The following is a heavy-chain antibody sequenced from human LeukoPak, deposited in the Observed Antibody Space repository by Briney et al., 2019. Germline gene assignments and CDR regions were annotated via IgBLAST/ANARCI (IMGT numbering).Heavy chain of an antibody. V-gene: IGHV4-38-2*02. J-gene: IGHJ3*02. CDR2: IYYSGST. D-gene: IGHD1-14*01. CDR1: GYSISSGYY. CDR3: ARKPGGDAFDI. Sequence: SETLSLTCTVSGYSISSGYYWGWIRQPPGKGLEWIGYIYYSGSTNYNPSLKSRVTISVDTSKNQFSLKLSSVTAADTAVYYCARKPGGDAFDIWGQGTMVTVSS.